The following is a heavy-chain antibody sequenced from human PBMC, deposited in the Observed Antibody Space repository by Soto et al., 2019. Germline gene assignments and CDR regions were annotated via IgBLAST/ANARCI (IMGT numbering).Heavy chain of an antibody. Sequence: GGPLRLSCTASGFTFGDYAMSWFHQAPGKGLEWVGFIRSKAYGGTTEYAASVKGRFTISRDDSKSIAYLQMNSLKTEDTAVYYCTRRLRFGYYGMDVWGQGTTVTVSS. J-gene: IGHJ6*02. V-gene: IGHV3-49*03. CDR2: IRSKAYGGTT. CDR3: TRRLRFGYYGMDV. CDR1: GFTFGDYA. D-gene: IGHD3-3*01.